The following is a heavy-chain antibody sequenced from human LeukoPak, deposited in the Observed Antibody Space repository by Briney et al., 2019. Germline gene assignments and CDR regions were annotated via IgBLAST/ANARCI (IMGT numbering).Heavy chain of an antibody. J-gene: IGHJ4*02. Sequence: GSSVKVSCKASGGTFSSYAISWVRQAPGQGLEWMGRIIPILGIANYAQKFQGRVTITADKSTSTAYMELSSLRSEDTAVYYCARDVGKEADGQSVDYFDLWGQGTLVTVSS. CDR1: GGTFSSYA. CDR3: ARDVGKEADGQSVDYFDL. D-gene: IGHD2-15*01. CDR2: IIPILGIA. V-gene: IGHV1-69*04.